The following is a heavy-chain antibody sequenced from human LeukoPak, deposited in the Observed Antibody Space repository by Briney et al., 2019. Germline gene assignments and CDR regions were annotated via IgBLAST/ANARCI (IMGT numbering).Heavy chain of an antibody. CDR2: MNPNSGNT. J-gene: IGHJ3*02. CDR1: GYTFTHYE. V-gene: IGHV1-8*01. Sequence: ASVKVSCKASGYTFTHYEINWVRQATGQELEWMGWMNPNSGNTGYAQKFQGRVTMTRNTSISTAYMELSSLRSEDTAVYYCATRGSQLPKGAFDIWGQGTMVTVSS. D-gene: IGHD1-1*01. CDR3: ATRGSQLPKGAFDI.